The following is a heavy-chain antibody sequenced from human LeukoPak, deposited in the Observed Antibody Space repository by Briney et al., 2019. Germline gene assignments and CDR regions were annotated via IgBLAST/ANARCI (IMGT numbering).Heavy chain of an antibody. V-gene: IGHV3-21*01. J-gene: IGHJ4*02. CDR3: ARERGGYCSSTSCFPIDY. Sequence: PGGSLRLSCAASGFTFSSYSMNWVRQAPGKGLEWVSSISSSSSYIYYADSVKGRFTISRDNAKNSLYLQMNSLRAEDTAVYYWARERGGYCSSTSCFPIDYWGQGTLVTVSS. CDR1: GFTFSSYS. CDR2: ISSSSSYI. D-gene: IGHD2-2*01.